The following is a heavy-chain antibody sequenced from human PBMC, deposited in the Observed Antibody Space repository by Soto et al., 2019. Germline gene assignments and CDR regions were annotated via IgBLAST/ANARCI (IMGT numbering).Heavy chain of an antibody. CDR1: GFTVSSNY. CDR2: IYSGGST. J-gene: IGHJ6*03. V-gene: IGHV3-66*01. CDR3: ARAGAAAGTNYYYMDV. D-gene: IGHD6-13*01. Sequence: PGGSLRLSCAASGFTVSSNYMSWVRQAPGKGLEWVSVIYSGGSTYYADSVKGRFTISRDNSKNTLYLQMNSLRAEDTAVYYCARAGAAAGTNYYYMDVWGKGTTVTVSS.